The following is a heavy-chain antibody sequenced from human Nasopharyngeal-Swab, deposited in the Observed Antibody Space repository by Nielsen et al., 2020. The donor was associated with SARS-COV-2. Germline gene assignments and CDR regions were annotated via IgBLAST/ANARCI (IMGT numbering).Heavy chain of an antibody. J-gene: IGHJ3*01. Sequence: GESLKISCAASGLGFSNYEMNWVRQAPGKGLEWISYISTTTATIYYADSVKGRFTISRDNAKNSLYLQMNSLRAEDTAVYYCAREVPYSGHDDAFDLWGQGTMVTVSS. V-gene: IGHV3-48*03. CDR3: AREVPYSGHDDAFDL. D-gene: IGHD5-12*01. CDR1: GLGFSNYE. CDR2: ISTTTATI.